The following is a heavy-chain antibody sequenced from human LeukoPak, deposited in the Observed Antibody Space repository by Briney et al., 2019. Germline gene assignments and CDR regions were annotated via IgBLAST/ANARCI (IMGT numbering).Heavy chain of an antibody. Sequence: PGGSLRLSCAASGFTFSSYAMSWVRQAPGKGLEWVSAIGGSGGSTYYADSVKGRFTISRDNSKNTLYLQMNSLRAEDTAVYYCANLAGGSYVWIDYWGQGTLVTVSS. V-gene: IGHV3-23*01. D-gene: IGHD1-26*01. CDR3: ANLAGGSYVWIDY. CDR2: IGGSGGST. CDR1: GFTFSSYA. J-gene: IGHJ4*02.